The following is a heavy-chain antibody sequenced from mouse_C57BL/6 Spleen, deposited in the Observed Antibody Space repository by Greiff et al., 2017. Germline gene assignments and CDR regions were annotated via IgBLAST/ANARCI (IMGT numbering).Heavy chain of an antibody. CDR3: DRGDYYYYAVDD. CDR2: IDPEDGDT. J-gene: IGHJ4*01. CDR1: GFNIKDYY. Sequence: EVMLQQSGAELVKPGASVKLSCTASGFNIKDYYMHWVKQKTEQGLEWIGRIDPEDGDTKYAPKFKGKATITADTSSNTAYLQLSSLTSEDTAVYYCDRGDYYYYAVDDWGKGTSVTVAS. D-gene: IGHD2-4*01. V-gene: IGHV14-2*01.